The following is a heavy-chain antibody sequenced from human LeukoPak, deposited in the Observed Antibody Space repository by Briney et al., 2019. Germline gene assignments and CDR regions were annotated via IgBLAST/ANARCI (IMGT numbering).Heavy chain of an antibody. V-gene: IGHV4-34*01. CDR1: GGSFSGYY. J-gene: IGHJ1*01. CDR3: AREYGSGSYYNQKYFQH. Sequence: SETLSLTCAVYGGSFSGYYWSWIRQPPGKGLEWIGEINHSGSTNYNPSLKSRVTISVDTSKKQFSLQLSSVTAADTAVYYCAREYGSGSYYNQKYFQHWGQGTLVTVSS. D-gene: IGHD3-10*01. CDR2: INHSGST.